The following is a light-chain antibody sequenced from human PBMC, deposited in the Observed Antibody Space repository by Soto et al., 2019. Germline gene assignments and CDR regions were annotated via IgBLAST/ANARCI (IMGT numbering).Light chain of an antibody. CDR1: QSISSW. Sequence: DIQMTQSPSTLSASVGDRVTITCRASQSISSWLAWYQQKPGKAPKLLIYDASSLESGVPSRFSGSGSGTEFTLTISSLQPDDFAVYYCQQYGSSPPWTLGQGTKVDIK. J-gene: IGKJ1*01. CDR3: QQYGSSPPWT. V-gene: IGKV1-5*01. CDR2: DAS.